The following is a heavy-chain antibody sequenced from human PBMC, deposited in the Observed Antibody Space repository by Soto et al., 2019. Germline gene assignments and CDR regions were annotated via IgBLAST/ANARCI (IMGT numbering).Heavy chain of an antibody. V-gene: IGHV1-69*06. CDR2: IIPIFGTA. CDR1: GGTLSSYA. CDR3: ARGVMVRGVIGYYYYGMDV. Sequence: SLKVPAKPSGGTLSSYAISWVRQAPGQGLEWMGGIIPIFGTANYAQKFQGRVTITANKATSTAYMELSRLRSEDTAVYYCARGVMVRGVIGYYYYGMDVWGQGTTVTVSS. J-gene: IGHJ6*02. D-gene: IGHD3-10*01.